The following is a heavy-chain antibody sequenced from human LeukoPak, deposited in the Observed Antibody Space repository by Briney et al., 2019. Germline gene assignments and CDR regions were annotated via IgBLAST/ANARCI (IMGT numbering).Heavy chain of an antibody. Sequence: GGSLRLSCAASGFTFSSYAMHWVRQAPGKGLEWVAVISYDGSNKYYADSVKGRFTISRDNAKNSLYLQMNSLRVEDTAVYYCAVLGKDSNNYLTGFDYWGQGTLVTVSS. D-gene: IGHD2/OR15-2a*01. CDR3: AVLGKDSNNYLTGFDY. J-gene: IGHJ4*02. V-gene: IGHV3-30-3*01. CDR2: ISYDGSNK. CDR1: GFTFSSYA.